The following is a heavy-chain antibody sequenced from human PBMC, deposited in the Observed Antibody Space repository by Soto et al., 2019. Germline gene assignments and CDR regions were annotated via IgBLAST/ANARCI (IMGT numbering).Heavy chain of an antibody. J-gene: IGHJ4*02. D-gene: IGHD2-8*01. CDR1: GGSISSYY. Sequence: SETLSLTCTVSGGSISSYYWSWIRQPPGKGLEWIGYIYHSGSTYYNPSLKSRVTISVDTSKNQFFLKLRSVTAADTAVYYCARNHRDTNGYYFDYWGQGALVTVSS. CDR3: ARNHRDTNGYYFDY. V-gene: IGHV4-59*08. CDR2: IYHSGST.